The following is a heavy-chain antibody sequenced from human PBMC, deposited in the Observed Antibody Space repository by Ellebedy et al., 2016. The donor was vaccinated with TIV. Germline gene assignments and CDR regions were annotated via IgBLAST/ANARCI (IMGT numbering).Heavy chain of an antibody. CDR2: ITRTSTYV. Sequence: GGSLRLSXAASGFTFSSYSMNWVRQAPGKGLEWVSSITRTSTYVYYADSVKGRFTISRDNAKNSLYLQMNSLRAEDTAVYYCARDIVVVVAGTQNYGMDVWGQGTTVTVSS. CDR1: GFTFSSYS. D-gene: IGHD2-15*01. V-gene: IGHV3-21*01. J-gene: IGHJ6*02. CDR3: ARDIVVVVAGTQNYGMDV.